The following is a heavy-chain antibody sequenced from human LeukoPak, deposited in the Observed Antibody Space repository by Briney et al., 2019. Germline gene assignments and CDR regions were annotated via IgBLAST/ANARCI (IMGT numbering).Heavy chain of an antibody. J-gene: IGHJ5*02. CDR1: GFTVSSNY. V-gene: IGHV3-66*01. Sequence: GGSLRLSCAASGFTVSSNYMSWVRQAPGKGLEWVSVIYSGGSTYYADSVKGRFTISRDNSKNTLYLQMNGLRAEDTAVYYCARNYGDYSWFDPWGQGTLVTVSS. D-gene: IGHD4-17*01. CDR3: ARNYGDYSWFDP. CDR2: IYSGGST.